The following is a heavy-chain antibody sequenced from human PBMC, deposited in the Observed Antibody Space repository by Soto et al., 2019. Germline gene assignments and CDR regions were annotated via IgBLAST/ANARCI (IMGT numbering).Heavy chain of an antibody. CDR1: GFTFSSYA. Sequence: GGSLRLSCAASGFTFSSYAMSWVRQAPGKGLEWVSAISGSGGSTYYADSVKGRFTISRDNSKNTLYLQMNSLRAEDTAVYYCAKSFDFWSGYVYYFDYWGQGTLITVSS. D-gene: IGHD3-3*01. J-gene: IGHJ4*02. CDR3: AKSFDFWSGYVYYFDY. V-gene: IGHV3-23*01. CDR2: ISGSGGST.